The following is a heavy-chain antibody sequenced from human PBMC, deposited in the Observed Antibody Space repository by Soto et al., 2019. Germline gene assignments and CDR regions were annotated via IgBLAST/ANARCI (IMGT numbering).Heavy chain of an antibody. J-gene: IGHJ4*02. V-gene: IGHV1-2*02. CDR2: INPNSGGT. CDR1: GYTFTGYY. CDR3: ARVRGSLYSSGWHYFDY. Sequence: ASVKVSCKASGYTFTGYYMHWVRQAPGQGLEWMGWINPNSGGTNYAQKFQGRVTMTRDTSISTAYMELSRLRSGDTAVYYCARVRGSLYSSGWHYFDYWGQGTLVTVSS. D-gene: IGHD6-19*01.